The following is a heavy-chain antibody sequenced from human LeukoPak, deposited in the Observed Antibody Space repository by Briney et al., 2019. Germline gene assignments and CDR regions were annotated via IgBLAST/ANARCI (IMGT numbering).Heavy chain of an antibody. V-gene: IGHV4-38-2*02. CDR3: GRVVCSGGSCYYDYYFDY. Sequence: SETLSLTCTVSGYSISSGYYWGWIRQPPGKGLEWIGSIYHSGSTYYNPSLKSRVTISVDTSKNQFSLKLSFVTAADTAVYYCGRVVCSGGSCYYDYYFDYWGQGTLVTVSS. CDR2: IYHSGST. CDR1: GYSISSGYY. D-gene: IGHD2-15*01. J-gene: IGHJ4*02.